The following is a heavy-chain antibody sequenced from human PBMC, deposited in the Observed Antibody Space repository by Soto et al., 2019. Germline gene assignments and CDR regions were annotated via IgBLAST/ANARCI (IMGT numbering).Heavy chain of an antibody. CDR1: GYTFTSYG. CDR3: ARDANPDCSGGSCRDY. Sequence: GASVKVSCKASGYTFTSYGISWVRQAPGQGLEWMGWISAYNGNTNYAQKLQGRVTMTTDTSTSTAYMELRSLRSDDTAVYYCARDANPDCSGGSCRDYWGQGTLVTVSS. CDR2: ISAYNGNT. D-gene: IGHD2-15*01. V-gene: IGHV1-18*01. J-gene: IGHJ4*02.